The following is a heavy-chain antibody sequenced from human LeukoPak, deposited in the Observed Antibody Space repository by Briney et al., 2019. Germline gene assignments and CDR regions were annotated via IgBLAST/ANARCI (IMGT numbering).Heavy chain of an antibody. Sequence: PSETLSLTCAASGYSISSGYYWGWSRPPPGKVLEVIGSIYHSGSTYYKPSLKSRVTISVDTSKNQFSLKLSSVTAADTAVYYCARMSGYEDPHYFDYWGQGTLVTVSS. J-gene: IGHJ4*02. CDR2: IYHSGST. D-gene: IGHD5-12*01. CDR3: ARMSGYEDPHYFDY. V-gene: IGHV4-38-2*01. CDR1: GYSISSGYY.